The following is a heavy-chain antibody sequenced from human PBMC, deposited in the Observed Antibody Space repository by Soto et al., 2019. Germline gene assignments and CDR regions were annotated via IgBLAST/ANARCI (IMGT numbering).Heavy chain of an antibody. Sequence: PXETLSLTCTVAGGSISSYYWSWIRQPAGKGLEWIGRIYTSGSTNYNPSLKSRVTMSVDTSKNQFSLKLSSVTAADTAVYYCARNYGSPYSSGWTLFDYWGQGTLVTVSS. V-gene: IGHV4-4*07. CDR2: IYTSGST. CDR1: GGSISSYY. J-gene: IGHJ4*02. D-gene: IGHD6-19*01. CDR3: ARNYGSPYSSGWTLFDY.